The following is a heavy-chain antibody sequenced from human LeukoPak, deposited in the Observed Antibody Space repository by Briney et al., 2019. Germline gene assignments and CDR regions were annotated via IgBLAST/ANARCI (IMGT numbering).Heavy chain of an antibody. D-gene: IGHD1-26*01. V-gene: IGHV3-74*01. Sequence: GGSLRLSCAASGFTFSRFWMHWVRQAPGKGLVWVSRINTYGSDTIYADSVKGRFTISRDNAKNTLYLQMNSLRAEDTAVYYCARDQSIAGPTTADYWGQGTLVTVSS. CDR2: INTYGSDT. J-gene: IGHJ4*02. CDR3: ARDQSIAGPTTADY. CDR1: GFTFSRFW.